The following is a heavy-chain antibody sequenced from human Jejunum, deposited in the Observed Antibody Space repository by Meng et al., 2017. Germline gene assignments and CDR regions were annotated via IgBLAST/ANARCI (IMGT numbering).Heavy chain of an antibody. CDR1: GFTFGTYW. D-gene: IGHD5-24*01. CDR3: ARDREMATIPYYYYGMDV. Sequence: GESLKISCAASGFTFGTYWMNWVRQPPGKGLVWVSRIKNDGSNTNYADSVKGRFTISRDNSKNTLYLQMNSLRAEDTAVYSCARDREMATIPYYYYGMDVWGQGTTVTVSS. CDR2: IKNDGSNT. V-gene: IGHV3-74*01. J-gene: IGHJ6*02.